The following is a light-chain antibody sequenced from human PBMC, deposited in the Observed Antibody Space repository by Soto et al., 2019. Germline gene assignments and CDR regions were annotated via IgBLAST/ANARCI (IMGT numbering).Light chain of an antibody. Sequence: DIHMTELPSFLIVSVGDRVNITCRATKSINTYVNWYQQKPGKAPKLLIYTATSLQSGVPSRFSGSGSGTDFTLTISSLQPEDLATYYCQQSYSPSITFGPGTKVDIK. V-gene: IGKV1-39*01. CDR3: QQSYSPSIT. CDR2: TAT. J-gene: IGKJ3*01. CDR1: KSINTY.